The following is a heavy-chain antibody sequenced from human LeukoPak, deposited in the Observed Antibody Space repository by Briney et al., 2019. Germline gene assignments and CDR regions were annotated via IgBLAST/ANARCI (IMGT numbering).Heavy chain of an antibody. CDR1: GFTFTSYA. D-gene: IGHD6-13*01. V-gene: IGHV3-30*04. CDR2: ISYDGSNK. CDR3: AKDMSRSWYAFDY. J-gene: IGHJ4*02. Sequence: GGSLRLSCAASGFTFTSYAMHCVRQAPGKGLEWVAVISYDGSNKYYADSVKGRFTISRDSSKNTLYLQMNSLRAEDTAVYYCAKDMSRSWYAFDYWGQGTLVTVSS.